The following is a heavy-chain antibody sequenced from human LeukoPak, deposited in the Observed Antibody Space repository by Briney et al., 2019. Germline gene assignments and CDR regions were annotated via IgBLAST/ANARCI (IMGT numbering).Heavy chain of an antibody. J-gene: IGHJ2*01. Sequence: SETLSLTCTVSGGSISSYYWSWIRQPPGKGLEWIGYIYYSGSTNYNPSLKSRVTISVDTSKNQFSLKLSSVTAADTAVYYCARRRIVVVPAAARYFDLWGRGTLVTVSS. D-gene: IGHD2-2*01. V-gene: IGHV4-59*12. CDR3: ARRRIVVVPAAARYFDL. CDR1: GGSISSYY. CDR2: IYYSGST.